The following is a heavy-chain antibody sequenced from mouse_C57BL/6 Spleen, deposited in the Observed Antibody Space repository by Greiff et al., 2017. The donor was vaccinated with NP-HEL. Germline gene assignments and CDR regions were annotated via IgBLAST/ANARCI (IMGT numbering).Heavy chain of an antibody. D-gene: IGHD2-4*01. CDR1: GYTFTEYT. Sequence: QVQLQQSGAELVKPGASVKLSCKASGYTFTEYTIHWVKQRSGQGLEWIGWFYPGSGSIKYNEKFKDKATLTADKSSSTVYMELSSLTSEDSAVYCCARDEETYYDASDYFDDWGKGTTLTVSS. V-gene: IGHV1-62-2*01. CDR3: ARDEETYYDASDYFDD. J-gene: IGHJ2*01. CDR2: FYPGSGSI.